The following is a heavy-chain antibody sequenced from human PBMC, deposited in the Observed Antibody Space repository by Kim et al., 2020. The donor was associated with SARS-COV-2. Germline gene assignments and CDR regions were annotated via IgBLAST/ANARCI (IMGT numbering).Heavy chain of an antibody. V-gene: IGHV3-7*03. D-gene: IGHD6-19*01. J-gene: IGHJ6*02. CDR2: IKQDAYER. CDR3: ARGVAVAPHYYYHYGMDV. CDR1: EFTFSTSW. Sequence: GGSLRLSCAASEFTFSTSWMTWVRQAPGKGLEWVASIKQDAYERYYVDSVKGRFTISRDNAKNLLSLRMNSLRAEDSAVYYCARGVAVAPHYYYHYGMDVWGQGTTVTVSS.